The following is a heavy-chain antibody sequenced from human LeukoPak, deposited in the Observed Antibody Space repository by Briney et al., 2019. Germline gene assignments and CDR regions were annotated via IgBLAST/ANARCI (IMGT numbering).Heavy chain of an antibody. J-gene: IGHJ4*02. CDR1: GFTFSSYW. Sequence: GGSLRLSCAASGFTFSSYWMHWVRQAPGRGLVWVSRINSDGSTITYADSVKGRFTTSRDNAKNTLYLQMNSLRAEDTAVYYCARSSGPFDYWGQGILVTVSS. D-gene: IGHD3-22*01. CDR2: INSDGSTI. CDR3: ARSSGPFDY. V-gene: IGHV3-74*01.